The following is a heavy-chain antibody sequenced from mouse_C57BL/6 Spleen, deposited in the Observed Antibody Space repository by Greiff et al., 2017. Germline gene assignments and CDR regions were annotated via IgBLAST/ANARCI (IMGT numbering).Heavy chain of an antibody. D-gene: IGHD3-1*01. Sequence: VQLQQSGAELVMPGASVKLSCKASGYTFTSYWMHWVKQRPGQGLEWIGEIDPSDSYTNYNQKFKGKSTLTVDKSSSTAYMQLSSLTSEDSAVYYCARSGDEKYFDVWGTGTTVTVSS. CDR1: GYTFTSYW. CDR3: ARSGDEKYFDV. V-gene: IGHV1-69*01. J-gene: IGHJ1*03. CDR2: IDPSDSYT.